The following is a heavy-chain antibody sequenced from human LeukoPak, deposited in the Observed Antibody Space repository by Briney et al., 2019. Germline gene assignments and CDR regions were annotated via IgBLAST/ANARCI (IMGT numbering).Heavy chain of an antibody. D-gene: IGHD2-21*01. J-gene: IGHJ4*02. V-gene: IGHV3-30*01. Sequence: GGSLRLSCAASGFTFSSYAMHWVRQAPGKGLEWVAVISYDGSNKYYADSVKGRFTISRDNSRNTPYLQMNSLRAEDTAVYYCARETIPRLGPILDYWGQGTLVTVPS. CDR1: GFTFSSYA. CDR3: ARETIPRLGPILDY. CDR2: ISYDGSNK.